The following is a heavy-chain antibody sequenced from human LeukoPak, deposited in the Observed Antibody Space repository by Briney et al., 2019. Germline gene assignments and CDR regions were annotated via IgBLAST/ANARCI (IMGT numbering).Heavy chain of an antibody. J-gene: IGHJ4*02. Sequence: PGGSLRLSCAVSGVTLTSAWMSWVRQAPGKGLEWVGRIKGKTAAGAPDYVASVKGRFTISRDDSKNTLFLQMNSLKTEDTAVYYCAIRGGSYSPVGYWGQGTLVTVSS. CDR2: IKGKTAAGAP. V-gene: IGHV3-15*01. CDR1: GVTLTSAW. CDR3: AIRGGSYSPVGY. D-gene: IGHD1-26*01.